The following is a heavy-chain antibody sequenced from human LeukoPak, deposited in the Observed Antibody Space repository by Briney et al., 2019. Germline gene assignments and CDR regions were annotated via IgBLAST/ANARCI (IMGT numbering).Heavy chain of an antibody. V-gene: IGHV3-48*01. J-gene: IGHJ4*02. Sequence: PGGSLRLSCAASGFTFSTYSMNWVRQAPGKGLEWVSYISSSSSNIYYADSVKGRFTISRDNSKNTVYLQMNSLRGEDTAVYYCAKSSAFGGSHIDYWGQGTLVTVSS. CDR3: AKSSAFGGSHIDY. CDR1: GFTFSTYS. CDR2: ISSSSSNI. D-gene: IGHD1-26*01.